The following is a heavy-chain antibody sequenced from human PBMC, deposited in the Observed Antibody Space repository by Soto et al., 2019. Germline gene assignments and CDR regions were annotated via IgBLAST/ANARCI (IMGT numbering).Heavy chain of an antibody. V-gene: IGHV4-34*01. Sequence: QVQLQQWGAGLLKPSETLSLTCAVYGGFVSSGSYYWSWIRQPPGKGLEWIGEMSHSGGTHFNPSLKTRVTIAVDTSKNQSSPKMSSVTAADSALYYCARVERGTATTVVDAFDIWGPGTMVTVSS. CDR3: ARVERGTATTVVDAFDI. D-gene: IGHD1-1*01. CDR2: MSHSGGT. CDR1: GGFVSSGSYY. J-gene: IGHJ3*02.